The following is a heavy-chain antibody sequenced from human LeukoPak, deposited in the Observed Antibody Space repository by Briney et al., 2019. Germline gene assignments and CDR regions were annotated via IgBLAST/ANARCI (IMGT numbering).Heavy chain of an antibody. J-gene: IGHJ4*02. Sequence: PGGSLRLSCAASGFTFSGYWMSWVRQAPGKGLEWVANIKQDGSEKYYVDSVKGRFTISRDNAKNSLYLKMNSLRAEDTAMYYCARVNSDSSRSRPFDSWGPGTLVTVS. CDR2: IKQDGSEK. D-gene: IGHD3-22*01. CDR3: ARVNSDSSRSRPFDS. V-gene: IGHV3-7*01. CDR1: GFTFSGYW.